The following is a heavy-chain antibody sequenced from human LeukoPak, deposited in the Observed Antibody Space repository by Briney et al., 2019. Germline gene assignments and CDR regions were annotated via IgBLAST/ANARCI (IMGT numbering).Heavy chain of an antibody. CDR1: GGSISSYY. CDR3: AGMHDSTVGFDP. Sequence: SETLSLTCTVSGGSISSYYWSWIRQPPGKGLEWIGYIYYSGSTNYNPSLKSRVTISVDTSKNQFSLKLSSVTAADPAGYYCAGMHDSTVGFDPRGQGTLVTVSS. D-gene: IGHD3-22*01. V-gene: IGHV4-59*01. J-gene: IGHJ5*02. CDR2: IYYSGST.